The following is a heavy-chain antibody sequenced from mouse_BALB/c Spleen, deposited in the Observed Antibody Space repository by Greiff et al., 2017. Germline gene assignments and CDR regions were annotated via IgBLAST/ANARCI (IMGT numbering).Heavy chain of an antibody. CDR3: ARSYYGYDGFAY. J-gene: IGHJ3*01. CDR1: GFTFSDYY. V-gene: IGHV5-4*02. Sequence: EVKLMESGGGLVKPGGSLKLSCAASGFTFSDYYMYWVRQTPEKRLEWAATISDGGSYTYYPDSVKGRFTISRDNAKNNLYLQMSSLKSEDTAMYYCARSYYGYDGFAYWGQGTLVTVSA. CDR2: ISDGGSYT. D-gene: IGHD2-2*01.